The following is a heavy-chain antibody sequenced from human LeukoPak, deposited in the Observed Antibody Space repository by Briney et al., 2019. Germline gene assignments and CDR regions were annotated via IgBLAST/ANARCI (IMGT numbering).Heavy chain of an antibody. CDR1: GYTFTSYD. Sequence: ASVKVSCKASGYTFTSYDINWVRQATGQGLEWMGWMNPNSGNTGYVQKFQGRVTMTRNTSISTAYMELSSLRSEDTAVYYCARGPRYCSGGSCYSEPAEYFQHWGQGTLVTVSS. CDR2: MNPNSGNT. V-gene: IGHV1-8*01. J-gene: IGHJ1*01. D-gene: IGHD2-15*01. CDR3: ARGPRYCSGGSCYSEPAEYFQH.